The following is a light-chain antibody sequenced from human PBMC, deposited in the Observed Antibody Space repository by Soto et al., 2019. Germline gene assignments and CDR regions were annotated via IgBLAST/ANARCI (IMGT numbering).Light chain of an antibody. CDR3: QKYNSAPPT. V-gene: IGKV1-27*01. CDR2: AAS. CDR1: QGISTF. J-gene: IGKJ1*01. Sequence: DIQMTQSQSSLSASVGDRVTITCRASQGISTFLAWYQQKPGKVPKLLIYAASTLQSGVPSRFSGSGSGTDFTLTISSLQPEDVATYYCQKYNSAPPTFGQGTKVDIK.